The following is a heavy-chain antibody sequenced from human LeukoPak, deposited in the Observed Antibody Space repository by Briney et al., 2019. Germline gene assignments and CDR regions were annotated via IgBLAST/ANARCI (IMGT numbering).Heavy chain of an antibody. D-gene: IGHD5-24*01. Sequence: PGGSLRLSCAASGFTVSSNYMSWVRQAPGKGLEWVSAISGSGGSTYYADSVKGRFTISRDNSKNTLYLQMNSLRAEDTAVYYCARDLDDYNDFPPIFQYWGQGTQVIVSS. CDR1: GFTVSSNY. CDR2: ISGSGGST. CDR3: ARDLDDYNDFPPIFQY. V-gene: IGHV3-23*01. J-gene: IGHJ1*01.